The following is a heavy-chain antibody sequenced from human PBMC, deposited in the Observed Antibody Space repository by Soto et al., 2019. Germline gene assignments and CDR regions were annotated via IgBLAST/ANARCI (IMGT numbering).Heavy chain of an antibody. J-gene: IGHJ4*02. CDR2: IIPIFGTA. Sequence: GASVKVSCKASGGTFSSYAISWVRQAPGQGLEWMGGIIPIFGTANYAQKFQGRVTITADESTSTGYMELSSLRSEDTAVYYCARTRGYSYGPLDYWGQGTLVTV. CDR1: GGTFSSYA. CDR3: ARTRGYSYGPLDY. V-gene: IGHV1-69*13. D-gene: IGHD5-18*01.